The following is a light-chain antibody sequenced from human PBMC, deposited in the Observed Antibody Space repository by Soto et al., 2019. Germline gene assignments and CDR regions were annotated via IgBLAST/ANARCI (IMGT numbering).Light chain of an antibody. J-gene: IGKJ3*01. Sequence: EIVLTQSPATLSLSPGERATLSCRASQSISSYLTWYQQKPGQAPRLLIYGASNRATGIPVRFSGSGSGTDFTLTISSLEPEDFAVYYCQQRSGWPLTFGPGTKVDFK. CDR1: QSISSY. CDR2: GAS. CDR3: QQRSGWPLT. V-gene: IGKV3-11*01.